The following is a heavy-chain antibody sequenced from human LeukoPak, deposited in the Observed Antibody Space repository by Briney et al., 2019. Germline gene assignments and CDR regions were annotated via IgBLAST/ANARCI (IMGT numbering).Heavy chain of an antibody. V-gene: IGHV4-34*01. J-gene: IGHJ4*02. Sequence: SETLSLTCAVYGGSFSGYYWSWIRQPPGKGLEWIGEINHSGSTNYNPSLKSRVTISVDTSKNQFSLKLSSVTAADTAVYYCARVGEITEDYWGQGTLVTVSS. CDR1: GGSFSGYY. CDR3: ARVGEITEDY. CDR2: INHSGST. D-gene: IGHD3-16*01.